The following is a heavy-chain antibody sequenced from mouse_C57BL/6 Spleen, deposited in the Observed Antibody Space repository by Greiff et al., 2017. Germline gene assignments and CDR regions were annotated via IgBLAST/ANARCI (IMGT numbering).Heavy chain of an antibody. V-gene: IGHV1-42*01. Sequence: EVQLLQSGPELVKPGASVKISCKASGYSFTGYYMNWVKQSPEKSLEWIGEINPSTGGTTYNQKFKAKATLTVDKSSSTAYMQLKSLTSEDSAVYYCARDYYGSRYYFDYWGQGTTLTVSS. D-gene: IGHD1-1*01. CDR2: INPSTGGT. CDR3: ARDYYGSRYYFDY. CDR1: GYSFTGYY. J-gene: IGHJ2*01.